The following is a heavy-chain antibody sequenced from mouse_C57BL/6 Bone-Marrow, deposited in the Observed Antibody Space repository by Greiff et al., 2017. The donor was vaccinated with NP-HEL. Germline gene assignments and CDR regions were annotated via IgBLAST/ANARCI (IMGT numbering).Heavy chain of an antibody. V-gene: IGHV1-54*01. CDR1: GYAFTNYL. CDR2: INPGSGGT. J-gene: IGHJ3*01. D-gene: IGHD2-3*01. CDR3: ARWGGYYVGFAY. Sequence: VQLQQSGAELVRPGTSVKVSCKASGYAFTNYLIEWVKQRPGQGLEWIGVINPGSGGTNYNEKFKGKATLTADKSSSTAYMQLSSLTSEDSAVDFCARWGGYYVGFAYWGQGTLVTVSA.